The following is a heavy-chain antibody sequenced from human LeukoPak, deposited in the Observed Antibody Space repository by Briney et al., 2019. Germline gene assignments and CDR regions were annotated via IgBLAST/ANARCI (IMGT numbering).Heavy chain of an antibody. CDR3: AKAVWDSSGYDY. CDR1: GFTFSSYA. CDR2: ISGSGGST. D-gene: IGHD6-19*01. Sequence: GGSLRLSCAASGFTFSSYAMSWVRQAPGKELEWGSAISGSGGSTYYADSVKGRFTISRDNSKNTLYLQMNSLRAEDTAVYYCAKAVWDSSGYDYWGQGTLVTVSS. V-gene: IGHV3-23*01. J-gene: IGHJ4*02.